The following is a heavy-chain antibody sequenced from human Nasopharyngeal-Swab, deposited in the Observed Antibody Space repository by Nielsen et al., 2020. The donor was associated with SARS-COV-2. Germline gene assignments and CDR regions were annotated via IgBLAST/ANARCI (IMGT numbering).Heavy chain of an antibody. D-gene: IGHD3-10*01. CDR2: IKQDGSEK. CDR3: ARVWFGELLPIDY. V-gene: IGHV3-7*01. Sequence: ETLSLTCAASGFTFSSYWMSWVRQAPGKGLEWVANIKQDGSEKYYVDSVKGRFTISRDNAKNSLYLQMNSLRAEDTAVYYCARVWFGELLPIDYWGQGTLVTVSS. J-gene: IGHJ4*02. CDR1: GFTFSSYW.